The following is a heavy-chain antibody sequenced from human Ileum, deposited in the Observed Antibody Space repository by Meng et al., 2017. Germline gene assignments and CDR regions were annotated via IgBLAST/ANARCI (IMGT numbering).Heavy chain of an antibody. CDR3: AKSGGGGWYALDY. D-gene: IGHD6-19*01. V-gene: IGHV3-33*06. J-gene: IGHJ4*02. CDR1: GFSFSTYG. CDR2: IWSDGSNI. Sequence: GESLKISCAASGFSFSTYGMRWVSQAPGKGLEWVSAIWSDGSNIHYGDSVKGRFTISRDNSKNTVYLQMNSLRVEDTAVYVCAKSGGGGWYALDYWGQGTLVTVSS.